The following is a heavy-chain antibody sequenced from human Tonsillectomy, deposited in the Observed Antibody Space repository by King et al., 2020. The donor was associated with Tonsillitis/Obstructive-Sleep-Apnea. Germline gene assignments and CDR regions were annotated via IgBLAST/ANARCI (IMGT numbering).Heavy chain of an antibody. CDR2: INPSGEST. D-gene: IGHD2-2*01. V-gene: IGHV1-46*02. CDR1: GYTFNSFY. Sequence: VQLVESGAEVKKPGASVKVSCKASGYTFNSFYIHWVRQAPGQGLEWMGMINPSGESTTYAQKFQGRVTMTRDTSTSTVYMQLSSLRPEDTAVYYCASPLIDCSGTSCYFGAIDIWGRGTMVTVSS. CDR3: ASPLIDCSGTSCYFGAIDI. J-gene: IGHJ3*02.